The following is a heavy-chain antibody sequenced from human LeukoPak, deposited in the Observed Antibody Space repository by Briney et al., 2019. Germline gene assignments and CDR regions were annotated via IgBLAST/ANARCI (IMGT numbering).Heavy chain of an antibody. CDR2: MIPSFGTA. V-gene: IGHV1-69*05. CDR3: SRGLRYFAWLDCFDP. D-gene: IGHD3-9*01. Sequence: GGSVSVSCTASGVTFSSYAISCGPRAPGQEVEGRRGMIPSFGTANYAQKFQGRVTSTTDDSTSTAYMELSSLRSEDTAVYSCSRGLRYFAWLDCFDPWGQGPLVPVSS. J-gene: IGHJ5*02. CDR1: GVTFSSYA.